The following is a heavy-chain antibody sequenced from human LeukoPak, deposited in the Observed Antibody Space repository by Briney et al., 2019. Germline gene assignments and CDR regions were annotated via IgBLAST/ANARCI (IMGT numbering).Heavy chain of an antibody. V-gene: IGHV3-33*01. CDR1: GFTFSSYG. J-gene: IGHJ5*02. CDR2: ILSDGSKE. Sequence: GGSLRLSCAASGFTFSSYGMHWVRQAPGKGLEWVAVILSDGSKEFYTDSVKGRFTISRDNSKNTLYLQMNSLRVEDTAVYYCARGPPLFDPWGQGTLVAVSS. CDR3: ARGPPLFDP.